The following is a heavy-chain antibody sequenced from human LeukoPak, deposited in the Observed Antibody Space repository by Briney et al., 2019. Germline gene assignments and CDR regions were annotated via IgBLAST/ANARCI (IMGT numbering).Heavy chain of an antibody. J-gene: IGHJ4*02. Sequence: GGSLRLSCAASGFAFSDYYMSWIRQAPGKGLEWVSYISSSSSYTKYGDSVKGRFTISRDNAKNSLYLQVNSLRAEDTAVYYCARGTGTTAYFDYWGQGTLVTVSS. CDR1: GFAFSDYY. CDR2: ISSSSSYT. D-gene: IGHD1-1*01. V-gene: IGHV3-11*06. CDR3: ARGTGTTAYFDY.